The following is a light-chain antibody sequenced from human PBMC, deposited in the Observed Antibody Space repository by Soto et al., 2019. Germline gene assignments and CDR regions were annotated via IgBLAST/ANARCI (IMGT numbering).Light chain of an antibody. CDR2: EVS. CDR3: SSYAGSNNLDMYV. Sequence: QSALTQPPSASGSPGQSVTISCTGTSSDVGGYNYVSWYQQHPGKAPKLMIYEVSKRPSGVPDRFSGSKSGNTASLTVSGLQAEDEADYYCSSYAGSNNLDMYVFGGGTKVTVL. J-gene: IGLJ2*01. CDR1: SSDVGGYNY. V-gene: IGLV2-8*01.